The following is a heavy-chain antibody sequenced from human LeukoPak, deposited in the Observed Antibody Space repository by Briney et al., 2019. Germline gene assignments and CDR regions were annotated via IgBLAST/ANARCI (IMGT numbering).Heavy chain of an antibody. J-gene: IGHJ4*02. V-gene: IGHV3-48*01. Sequence: GGSLRLSCAASGFTFSSYSMNWVRQAPGKGLEWVSYISSSSSTIYYADSVKGRFTISRDNAKNSLYLQMNSLRAEDTAVYYCARGSSSGWPDYLDYWGQGTLVTVSS. CDR2: ISSSSSTI. CDR3: ARGSSSGWPDYLDY. D-gene: IGHD6-19*01. CDR1: GFTFSSYS.